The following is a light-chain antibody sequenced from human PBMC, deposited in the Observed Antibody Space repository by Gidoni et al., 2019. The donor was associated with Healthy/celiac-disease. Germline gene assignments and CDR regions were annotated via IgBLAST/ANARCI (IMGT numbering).Light chain of an antibody. CDR1: PSLLHSNGYNY. J-gene: IGKJ1*01. CDR2: LGS. Sequence: DIVMTQSPLSLPVTPGEPASISCRSSPSLLHSNGYNYLDLYLQKPGQSQQLLIYLGSNRASGVPDRFSGSGSGTDFTLKISRVEAEDVGVYYCMQALQTPRTFGQGTKVEIK. V-gene: IGKV2-28*01. CDR3: MQALQTPRT.